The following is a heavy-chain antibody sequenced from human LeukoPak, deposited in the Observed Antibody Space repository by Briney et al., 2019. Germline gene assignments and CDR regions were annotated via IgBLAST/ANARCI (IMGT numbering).Heavy chain of an antibody. D-gene: IGHD4-23*01. CDR3: ARVTTPVVFLDY. Sequence: GGSLRLSCAASGFTFSNYWMSWVRQAPGKGLEWVAYIKQDGSGKYYVDSVKGRFTISRDNAKNSLYLQMNSLRAEDTAVYYCARVTTPVVFLDYWGQGTLVTVSS. V-gene: IGHV3-7*01. J-gene: IGHJ4*02. CDR2: IKQDGSGK. CDR1: GFTFSNYW.